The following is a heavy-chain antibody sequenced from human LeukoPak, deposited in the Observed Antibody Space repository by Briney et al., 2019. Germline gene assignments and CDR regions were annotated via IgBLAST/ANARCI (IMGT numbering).Heavy chain of an antibody. Sequence: SETLSLTCAVYGGSFSGYYWSWIRQPPGKGLEWIGEINHSGSTNYNPSLKSRVTISVDTSKNQFSLKLSSVTAADTAVYYCAATRRWLQPNLDYWGQGTLVTVPS. V-gene: IGHV4-34*01. D-gene: IGHD5-18*01. J-gene: IGHJ4*02. CDR1: GGSFSGYY. CDR2: INHSGST. CDR3: AATRRWLQPNLDY.